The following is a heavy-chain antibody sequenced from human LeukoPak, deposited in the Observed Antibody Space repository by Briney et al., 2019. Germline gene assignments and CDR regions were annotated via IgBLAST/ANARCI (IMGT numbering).Heavy chain of an antibody. CDR1: GVSISIYY. CDR3: ARSSKKYYDFWSGYPTQNFDY. V-gene: IGHV4-59*01. Sequence: SETLSLTCTVSGVSISIYYGIWIRQPPGEGLEWIGYIYYSGSTNYNPSLKSRVTISVDTSKNQFSLKLSSVTAADTAVYYCARSSKKYYDFWSGYPTQNFDYWGQGTLVTVSS. J-gene: IGHJ4*02. D-gene: IGHD3-3*01. CDR2: IYYSGST.